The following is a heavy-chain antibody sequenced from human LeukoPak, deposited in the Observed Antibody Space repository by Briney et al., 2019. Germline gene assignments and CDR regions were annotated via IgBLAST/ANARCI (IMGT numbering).Heavy chain of an antibody. D-gene: IGHD4-17*01. CDR3: SSGLSVLRSNNTPVDY. J-gene: IGHJ4*02. CDR1: GFTFSSYT. CDR2: IRSKANNYAT. V-gene: IGHV3-73*01. Sequence: GGSLRLSCAASGFTFSSYTMNWVRQAPGKGLEWVGRIRSKANNYATAYAASMKGRFTISRDDSKNTAYLQMNSLKTGDTAVYFCSSGLSVLRSNNTPVDYWGQGTLVTVSS.